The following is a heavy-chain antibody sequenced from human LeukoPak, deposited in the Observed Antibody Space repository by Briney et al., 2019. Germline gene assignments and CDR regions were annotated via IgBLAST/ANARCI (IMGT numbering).Heavy chain of an antibody. CDR2: ISWNSGSI. V-gene: IGHV3-9*01. CDR1: GFTFDDYA. CDR3: ARGFSSAYSHFDY. D-gene: IGHD3-22*01. Sequence: PGRSLRLSCAASGFTFDDYAMHWVRQAPGKGLEWVSGISWNSGSIGYADSVKGRFTISRDNAKDTLSLQMNSLRAEDTAVYYRARGFSSAYSHFDYWGQGTLVTVSS. J-gene: IGHJ4*02.